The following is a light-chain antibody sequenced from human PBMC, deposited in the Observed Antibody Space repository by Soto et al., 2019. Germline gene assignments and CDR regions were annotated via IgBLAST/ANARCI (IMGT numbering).Light chain of an antibody. J-gene: IGKJ5*01. CDR3: QQYSSSPRT. Sequence: EIVLTQSPGCLYLSPGDRATLSCRASQTISSGFLAWYQQKVGQAPRLLIYNASNRATGVPDRFSGSGSGTDFSLTISRLEPEDFAVYHCQQYSSSPRTFGQGTRLEIK. CDR2: NAS. CDR1: QTISSGF. V-gene: IGKV3-20*01.